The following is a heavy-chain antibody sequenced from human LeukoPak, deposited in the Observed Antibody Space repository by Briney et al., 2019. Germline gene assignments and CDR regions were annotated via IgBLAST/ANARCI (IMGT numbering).Heavy chain of an antibody. CDR1: GCIVSSNY. D-gene: IGHD4-23*01. V-gene: IGHV3-53*01. Sequence: TGGSLRLSCAASGCIVSSNYMSWVRQGPGKGLEWVSVIYSGGSTYYADSVKGRFTISRDNSKNTLYLQMNSLRAEDTAVYYCARINGGDGMDVWGQGTTVTVSS. CDR2: IYSGGST. CDR3: ARINGGDGMDV. J-gene: IGHJ6*02.